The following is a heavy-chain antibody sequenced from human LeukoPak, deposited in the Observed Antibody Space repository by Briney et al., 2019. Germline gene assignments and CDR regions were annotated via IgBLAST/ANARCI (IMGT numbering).Heavy chain of an antibody. V-gene: IGHV4-59*01. D-gene: IGHD3-10*01. CDR1: GGSISSYY. J-gene: IGHJ1*01. Sequence: KPSETLSLTCTVSGGSISSYYWSWIRQPPGKGLEWIGYISYSGSTNFNPSLKSRVTISVDTSKNQFSLKLSSVTAADTAVYYCASGGGLWFGELLQYFQHWGQGTLVTVSS. CDR2: ISYSGST. CDR3: ASGGGLWFGELLQYFQH.